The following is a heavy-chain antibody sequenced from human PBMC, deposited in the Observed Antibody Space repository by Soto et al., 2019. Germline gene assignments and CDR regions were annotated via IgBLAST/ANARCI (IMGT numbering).Heavy chain of an antibody. CDR1: GFTFSNYT. Sequence: PGGSLRLSCAASGFTFSNYTMHWVRQAPGKGLEWVALISYDEVDKYFAHAWKGRFTISRDNSKNTLYLQMDSLRAEDTAVYYCAGRSGSSDYWGRGTLVTVSS. CDR3: AGRSGSSDY. J-gene: IGHJ4*02. V-gene: IGHV3-30*04. D-gene: IGHD3-10*01. CDR2: ISYDEVDK.